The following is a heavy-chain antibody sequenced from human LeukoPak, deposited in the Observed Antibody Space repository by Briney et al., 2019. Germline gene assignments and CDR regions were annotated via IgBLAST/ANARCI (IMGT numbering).Heavy chain of an antibody. J-gene: IGHJ4*02. Sequence: ASETLSHTCTVSGGSISGSYWSWIRQPPGKGLEWIAYMYNSGSTNYNPSLKSRVTISIDTSKNQFSLKLSSLTAADTAIYYCARGIESYGDYGYWGQGILVTVSS. D-gene: IGHD4-17*01. V-gene: IGHV4-59*01. CDR3: ARGIESYGDYGY. CDR1: GGSISGSY. CDR2: MYNSGST.